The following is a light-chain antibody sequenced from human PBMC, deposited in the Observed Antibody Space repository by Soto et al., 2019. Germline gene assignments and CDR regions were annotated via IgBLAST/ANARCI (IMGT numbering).Light chain of an antibody. Sequence: DIQMTQSPSTLSASVGDRVTITCRASQSISSSLAWYQQKPGKAPILLISKASTLETGVPSRFSGSGSGTTFTLTISSLQPDDLGTYYCQQYRSYPFTFGQGTRRENK. CDR2: KAS. CDR1: QSISSS. J-gene: IGKJ5*01. V-gene: IGKV1-5*03. CDR3: QQYRSYPFT.